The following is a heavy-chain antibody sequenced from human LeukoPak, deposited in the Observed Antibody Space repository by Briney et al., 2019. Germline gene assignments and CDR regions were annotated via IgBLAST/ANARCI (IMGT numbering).Heavy chain of an antibody. J-gene: IGHJ6*03. CDR3: ARAAVTSSYYYYYYMEV. Sequence: GGSRRLSCAASGFTFSSYSMNWVRQAPGKGLEWVSYISSSSTIYYADSVRGRFTISRDNAKNSLFLQMNSLRAEDTAVYYCARAAVTSSYYYYYYMEVWGKGSTVTVSS. V-gene: IGHV3-48*01. D-gene: IGHD2-21*02. CDR1: GFTFSSYS. CDR2: ISSSSTI.